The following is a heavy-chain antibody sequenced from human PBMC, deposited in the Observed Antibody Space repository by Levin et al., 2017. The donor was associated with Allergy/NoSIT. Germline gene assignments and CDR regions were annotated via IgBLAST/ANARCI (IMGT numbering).Heavy chain of an antibody. D-gene: IGHD6-13*01. CDR2: IYYSGST. J-gene: IGHJ4*02. CDR3: ARHLGQDRQLVLL. Sequence: SQTLSLTCTVSGGSISSSSYYWGWIRQPPGKGLEWIGSIYYSGSTYYNPSLKSRVTISVDTSKNQFSLKLSSVTAADTAVYYCARHLGQDRQLVLLWGQGTLVTVSS. V-gene: IGHV4-39*01. CDR1: GGSISSSSYY.